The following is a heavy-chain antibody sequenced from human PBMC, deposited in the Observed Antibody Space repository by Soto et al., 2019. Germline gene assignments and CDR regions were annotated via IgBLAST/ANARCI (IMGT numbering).Heavy chain of an antibody. CDR1: GGSMSSSNW. CDR3: ARSEATGLDY. J-gene: IGHJ4*02. CDR2: AHHSGRT. V-gene: IGHV4-4*02. D-gene: IGHD1-26*01. Sequence: QVQLQESGPGLVKPSGTLSLTCTVSGGSMSSSNWWNWVRQSPGKGLEWIGEAHHSGRTNYNPSLXSXGXIXXDKSKNHFSLKLSSVTAADTAVYYCARSEATGLDYWGQGTLVTVSS.